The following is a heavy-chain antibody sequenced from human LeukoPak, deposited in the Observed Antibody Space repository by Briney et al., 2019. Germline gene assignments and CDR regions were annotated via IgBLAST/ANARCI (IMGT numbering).Heavy chain of an antibody. V-gene: IGHV3-30*02. CDR1: GFTFSTYG. Sequence: HPGGSLRLSCAASGFTFSTYGMLWVRQAPGKGLEWVAFIRYDGNKKYYADSVKGRFTISRDNAKNSLYLQMNSLRAEDTAVYYCAELGITMIGGVWGKGTTVTISS. CDR2: IRYDGNKK. J-gene: IGHJ6*04. D-gene: IGHD3-10*02. CDR3: AELGITMIGGV.